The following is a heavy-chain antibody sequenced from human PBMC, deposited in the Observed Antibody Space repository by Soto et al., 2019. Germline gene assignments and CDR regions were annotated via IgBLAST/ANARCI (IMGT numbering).Heavy chain of an antibody. D-gene: IGHD6-19*01. CDR2: IYWNDDK. V-gene: IGHV2-5*01. CDR3: AKSGSSGWYGWFDP. CDR1: GFSLSTSGVG. J-gene: IGHJ5*02. Sequence: SGPTLVNPTQTLTLTCTFSGFSLSTSGVGVGWIRQPPGKALEWLGFIYWNDDKRYSPSLKSRLTITKDTSKNQVVLTMTNMDPLDTATYYCAKSGSSGWYGWFDPWGQGTLVTVSS.